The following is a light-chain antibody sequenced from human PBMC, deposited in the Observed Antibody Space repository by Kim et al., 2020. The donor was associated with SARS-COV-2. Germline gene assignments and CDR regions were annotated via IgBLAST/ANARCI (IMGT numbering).Light chain of an antibody. Sequence: GQSITISCTGTSSDVGGYNYVSWYQQHPGKGPKLMIYDVNNRPSGVSNRFSGSKSGNTASLTISGLQAEDEADYYCSSYTSSSTWVFGGGTQLTVL. V-gene: IGLV2-14*03. J-gene: IGLJ3*02. CDR1: SSDVGGYNY. CDR2: DVN. CDR3: SSYTSSSTWV.